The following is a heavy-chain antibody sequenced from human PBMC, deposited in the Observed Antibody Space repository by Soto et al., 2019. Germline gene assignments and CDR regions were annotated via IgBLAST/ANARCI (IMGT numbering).Heavy chain of an antibody. CDR2: ISSSGGST. J-gene: IGHJ6*02. CDR3: AKYTTVTTYYYYGMDV. CDR1: GFTFSSYA. D-gene: IGHD4-17*01. V-gene: IGHV3-23*01. Sequence: GGSLRLSCAASGFTFSSYAMSWVRQAPGKGLEWVSAISSSGGSTYYADSVKGRFTISRDNSKNTLYLQMNSLRAEDTAVYYCAKYTTVTTYYYYGMDVWGQGTTVTVSS.